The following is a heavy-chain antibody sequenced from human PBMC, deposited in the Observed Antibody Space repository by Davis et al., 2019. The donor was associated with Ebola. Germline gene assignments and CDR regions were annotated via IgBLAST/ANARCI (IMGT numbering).Heavy chain of an antibody. V-gene: IGHV1-2*02. J-gene: IGHJ3*02. CDR3: ARIVPSYYDYIWGKEGGAFDI. CDR1: GYTFTGYY. CDR2: INPNSGGT. D-gene: IGHD3-16*01. Sequence: ASVKVSCKASGYTFTGYYMHWVRQAPGQGLEWMGWINPNSGGTNYAQKFQGRVTMTRDTSISTAYMELSRLRSDDTAVYYCARIVPSYYDYIWGKEGGAFDIWGQGTMVTVSS.